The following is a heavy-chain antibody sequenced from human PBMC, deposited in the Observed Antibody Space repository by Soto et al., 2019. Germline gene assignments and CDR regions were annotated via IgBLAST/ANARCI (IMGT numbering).Heavy chain of an antibody. CDR1: GGTSGTQL. CDR3: ARSTQYTHGWNGAFDD. D-gene: IGHD1-1*01. Sequence: EGLSLHCTDSGGTSGTQLWNWIRQPPGKGLEWIGYFLYRGTINYNPSLKSRVTISEDTSKNQFSLRLTSVTPADTAVYYCARSTQYTHGWNGAFDDWGLGTLVTVSS. CDR2: FLYRGTI. V-gene: IGHV4-59*11. J-gene: IGHJ4*02.